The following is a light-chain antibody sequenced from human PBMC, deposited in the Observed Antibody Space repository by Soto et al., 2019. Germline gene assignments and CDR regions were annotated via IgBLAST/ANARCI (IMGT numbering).Light chain of an antibody. V-gene: IGKV3-11*01. J-gene: IGKJ4*01. Sequence: EIVLTQSPATLSLSPGERATLSCRASQSVSSYLAWYQQKPGQAPRLLIYDVSNRATGIPARFSGSGSGTDFTLTISSLEHEDFAFYYCQQRSNWTLSFGGGTKVEIK. CDR3: QQRSNWTLS. CDR2: DVS. CDR1: QSVSSY.